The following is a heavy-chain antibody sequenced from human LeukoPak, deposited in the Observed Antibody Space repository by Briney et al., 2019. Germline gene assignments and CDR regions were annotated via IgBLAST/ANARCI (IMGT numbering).Heavy chain of an antibody. CDR3: ARDYSSSWYGTDYYYYGMDV. CDR2: ISVYNGNT. CDR1: GYTFTSCG. V-gene: IGHV1-18*01. Sequence: AAVKVSCKASGYTFTSCGISWVRQAPGQGLEWMGWISVYNGNTNYAQKLQGRVTITTDTSTSTAYMELRSLRSDDTAVYYCARDYSSSWYGTDYYYYGMDVWGQGTTVTVSS. J-gene: IGHJ6*02. D-gene: IGHD6-13*01.